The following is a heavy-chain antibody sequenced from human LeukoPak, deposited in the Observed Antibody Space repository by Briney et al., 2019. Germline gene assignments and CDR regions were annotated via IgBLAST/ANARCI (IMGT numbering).Heavy chain of an antibody. D-gene: IGHD3-22*01. CDR1: GFTFDDYA. CDR3: ARYGDYYDSSGTDY. V-gene: IGHV3-9*01. Sequence: PGRSLRLSCAASGFTFDDYAMHWVRQAPGKGLEWVSGISWNSDSIGYADSVKGRFTISRDNAKNSLYLQMNSLRAEDTAVYYCARYGDYYDSSGTDYWGQGTLVTVSS. CDR2: ISWNSDSI. J-gene: IGHJ4*02.